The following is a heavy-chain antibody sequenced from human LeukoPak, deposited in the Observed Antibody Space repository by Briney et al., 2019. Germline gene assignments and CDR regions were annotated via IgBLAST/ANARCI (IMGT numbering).Heavy chain of an antibody. D-gene: IGHD3-22*01. Sequence: GGALRLYWAASEFIFTSYEMNEFGHESGNGLDRNSYISSTGSTIYYADSVKGRFTISRNNAKNSLYMQMNSLRAEDTSVYYCASDYYDRSQYWGQGTLVTVSS. CDR2: ISSTGSTI. J-gene: IGHJ4*02. V-gene: IGHV3-48*03. CDR3: ASDYYDRSQY. CDR1: EFIFTSYE.